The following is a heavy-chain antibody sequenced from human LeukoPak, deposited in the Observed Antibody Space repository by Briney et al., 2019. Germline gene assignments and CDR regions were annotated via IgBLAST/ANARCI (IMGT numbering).Heavy chain of an antibody. D-gene: IGHD4-17*01. CDR2: IRDDGT. CDR1: GFTLSSCA. J-gene: IGHJ6*02. CDR3: ASPAYGDLYYYGMDV. Sequence: GGSLRLSCAASGFTLSSCAMSWVRQAPGRGLEWVSAIRDDGTWYADSVKGRSTISRDSSKNSLYLQMNSLRAEDTAVYYCASPAYGDLYYYGMDVWGQGTTVTVSS. V-gene: IGHV3-23*01.